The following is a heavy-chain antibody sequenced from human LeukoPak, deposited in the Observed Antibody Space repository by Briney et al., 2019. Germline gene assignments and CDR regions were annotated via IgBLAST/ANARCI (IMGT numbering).Heavy chain of an antibody. CDR1: GFTFSSYA. CDR2: ISYDGSNK. D-gene: IGHD2-2*03. V-gene: IGHV3-30*18. Sequence: GGSLRLSCAASGFTFSSYAMSWVRQAPGKGLEWVAVISYDGSNKYYADSVKGRFTISRDNSKNTLYLQMNSLRAEDTAVYYCAKEYGYSSSRISYYYYGMDVWGQGTTVTVSS. CDR3: AKEYGYSSSRISYYYYGMDV. J-gene: IGHJ6*02.